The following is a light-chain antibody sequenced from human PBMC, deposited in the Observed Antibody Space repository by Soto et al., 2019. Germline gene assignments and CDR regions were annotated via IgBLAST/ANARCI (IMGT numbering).Light chain of an antibody. CDR2: DVS. CDR1: ISDVGGYNY. J-gene: IGLJ1*01. Sequence: SVLTQPASVSGSPGQSITISCTGTISDVGGYNYVSWYQQHPGKAPKLMIFDVSNRPSGVSNRFSGSKSGYTASLTISGLQAEDEADYYCSSYTSSSTYVFGTGTKLTVL. V-gene: IGLV2-14*03. CDR3: SSYTSSSTYV.